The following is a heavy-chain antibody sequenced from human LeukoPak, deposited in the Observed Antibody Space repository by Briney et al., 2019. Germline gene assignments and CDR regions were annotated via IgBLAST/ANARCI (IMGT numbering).Heavy chain of an antibody. CDR1: GYSFTSYW. V-gene: IGHV5-51*01. J-gene: IGHJ5*02. D-gene: IGHD3-16*01. CDR2: IYPMVSET. Sequence: ESLKISCKGFGYSFTSYWIGWVRQMPGKGLGWMGIIYPMVSETRHSPSFQGQVTISADKSITTAYLQWSSLKASDTAMYYCARRGDNWFDPWGQGTMVTVSS. CDR3: ARRGDNWFDP.